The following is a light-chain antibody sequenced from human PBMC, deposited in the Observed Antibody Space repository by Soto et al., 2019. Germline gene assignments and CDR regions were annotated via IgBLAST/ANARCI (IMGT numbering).Light chain of an antibody. CDR1: QSVSTR. V-gene: IGKV1-5*02. Sequence: DIQMTQSPSSLSASVGDRVTIICRASQSVSTRLAWYQQKPGKAPKVLIYDASSWAGGVPSRFSGSGSGTDFTLTISSLQPDDFATYYCQHYNSYSEAFGQGTKVDIK. CDR3: QHYNSYSEA. CDR2: DAS. J-gene: IGKJ1*01.